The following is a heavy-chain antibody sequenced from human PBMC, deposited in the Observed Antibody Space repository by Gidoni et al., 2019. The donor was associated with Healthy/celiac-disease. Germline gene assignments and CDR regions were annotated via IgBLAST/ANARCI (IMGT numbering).Heavy chain of an antibody. V-gene: IGHV3-43*01. Sequence: EVQLVESGGVVVQPGGSLRLSCAASGFTFDDYTMHWVRQAPGKGLEWVSLISWDGGSTYYADSVKGRFTISRDNSKNSLYLQMNSLRTEDTALYYCAKENPRYSSSWYLFDYWGQGTLVTVSS. D-gene: IGHD6-13*01. CDR2: ISWDGGST. CDR3: AKENPRYSSSWYLFDY. J-gene: IGHJ4*02. CDR1: GFTFDDYT.